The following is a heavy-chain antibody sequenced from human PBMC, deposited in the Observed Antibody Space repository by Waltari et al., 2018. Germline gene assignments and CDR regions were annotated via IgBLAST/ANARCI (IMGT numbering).Heavy chain of an antibody. CDR3: ARGRSYGSGRKPMDV. CDR2: ITHSGRT. V-gene: IGHV4-34*01. J-gene: IGHJ6*03. CDR1: GGSFRGYY. D-gene: IGHD3-10*01. Sequence: QVQLQQWGAGLLKPSETLSLTCAVYGGSFRGYYWSWIRQPPGKGLEWLGEITHSGRTKYDTSLKRRVTIAGETSKNQGSRKLSSVTAADTAVYYCARGRSYGSGRKPMDVWGKGTTVTVSS.